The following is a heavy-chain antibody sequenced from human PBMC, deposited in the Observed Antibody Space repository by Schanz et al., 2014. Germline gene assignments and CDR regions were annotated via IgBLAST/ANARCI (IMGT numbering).Heavy chain of an antibody. CDR1: GFTFRDYA. Sequence: EVQLVESGGGLVQPGGSLRLSCAASGFTFRDYAMSWVRQAPGKGLQWVSYIRSDNNYIYYADSVKGRFTISRDTAENSVYLQMNSLRAEDTAVYYCARDGYRNGRPFDHWGQGTLVTVSS. J-gene: IGHJ4*02. CDR3: ARDGYRNGRPFDH. D-gene: IGHD5-18*01. CDR2: IRSDNNYI. V-gene: IGHV3-48*04.